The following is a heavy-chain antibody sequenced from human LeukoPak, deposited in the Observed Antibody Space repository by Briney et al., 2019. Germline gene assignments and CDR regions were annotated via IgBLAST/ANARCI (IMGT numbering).Heavy chain of an antibody. V-gene: IGHV3-23*01. D-gene: IGHD3-22*01. Sequence: GGSLRLSCAASGLTFSSYAMTWVRQAPGKGLEWVSGISGSGGTTYYADSVKGRFTTSRDNSKNTLYLQMNSLRVEDTAVYYCAKGGRWDYYDSSHWGQGTMVTVSS. CDR3: AKGGRWDYYDSSH. CDR2: ISGSGGTT. CDR1: GLTFSSYA. J-gene: IGHJ3*01.